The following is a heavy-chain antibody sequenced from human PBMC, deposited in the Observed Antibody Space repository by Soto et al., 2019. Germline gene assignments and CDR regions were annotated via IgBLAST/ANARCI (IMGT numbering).Heavy chain of an antibody. D-gene: IGHD6-13*01. J-gene: IGHJ5*02. CDR2: ISYDGSNK. CDR1: GFTFSSYA. CDR3: ARDAIAAANWFDP. Sequence: QVQLVESGGGVVQPGRSLRLSCAASGFTFSSYAMHWVRQAPGKGLEWVAVISYDGSNKYYADSVKGRFTISRYNSKNTLYLQMNSLRAEDTAVYYWARDAIAAANWFDPWGQGTLVTVSS. V-gene: IGHV3-30-3*01.